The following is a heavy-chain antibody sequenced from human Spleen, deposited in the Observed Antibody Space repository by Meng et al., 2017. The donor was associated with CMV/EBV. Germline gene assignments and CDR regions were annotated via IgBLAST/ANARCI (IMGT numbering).Heavy chain of an antibody. Sequence: GGSLRLSCAASGFTFRNYWMDWVRQAPGKGLEWVANIREDGSMEYYVDSVRGRFTISRDNDKNSLDLQMNSLRVEDTAVYYCAKGFVYSSSNYFDYWGQGTLVTVSS. D-gene: IGHD6-13*01. CDR2: IREDGSME. J-gene: IGHJ4*02. CDR1: GFTFRNYW. V-gene: IGHV3-7*01. CDR3: AKGFVYSSSNYFDY.